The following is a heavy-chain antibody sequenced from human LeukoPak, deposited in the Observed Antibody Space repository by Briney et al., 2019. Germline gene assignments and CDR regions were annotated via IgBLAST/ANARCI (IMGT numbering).Heavy chain of an antibody. CDR2: IIPIFGTA. J-gene: IGHJ5*02. CDR1: GGTFSSYA. D-gene: IGHD2-2*01. Sequence: EASVTVSCKASGGTFSSYAISWVGQAPGQGLEGMGGIIPIFGTANYAQRFQGRVTITTDESTSTAYMELSSLRSEDTAVYYCARVGCSSTSCHFNWFDPWGQGTLVTVSS. V-gene: IGHV1-69*05. CDR3: ARVGCSSTSCHFNWFDP.